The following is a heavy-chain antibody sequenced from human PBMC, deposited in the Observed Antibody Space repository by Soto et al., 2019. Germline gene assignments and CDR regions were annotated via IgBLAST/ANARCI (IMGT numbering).Heavy chain of an antibody. D-gene: IGHD3-22*01. Sequence: ASVKVSCKASGYTFTGYYMHWVRQAPGQGLEWMGWINPNSGGTNYAQKFQGRVTMTRDTSISTAYMELSRLRSDDTAVYYCARDLGHYYDSSGYYLGYWGQGTLVTVSS. J-gene: IGHJ4*02. CDR1: GYTFTGYY. CDR3: ARDLGHYYDSSGYYLGY. CDR2: INPNSGGT. V-gene: IGHV1-2*02.